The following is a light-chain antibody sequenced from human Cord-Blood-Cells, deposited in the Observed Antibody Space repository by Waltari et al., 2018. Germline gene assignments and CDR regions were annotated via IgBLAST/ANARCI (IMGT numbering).Light chain of an antibody. CDR1: ALPKQY. J-gene: IGLJ1*01. CDR2: KDS. V-gene: IGLV3-25*03. CDR3: QSADSSGTYYV. Sequence: SYELTQPPSVSVSPGQTARITCSGDALPKQYAYWYQQKPGQAPVLVIYKDSERPSGFPGRFSGSSSGTTVTLTISGVQGEDEADYYCQSADSSGTYYVFGTGTKVTVL.